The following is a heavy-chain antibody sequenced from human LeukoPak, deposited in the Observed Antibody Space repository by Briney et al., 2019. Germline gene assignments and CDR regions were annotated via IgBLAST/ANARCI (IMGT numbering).Heavy chain of an antibody. D-gene: IGHD3-16*01. Sequence: TGGSLRLSCAASGFTFSDYYMTWIRQAPWKGLEWVSYISNSGDTTYYGDSVKGRFTISRDNAKNSLYLQMDNLRVEDTAVYYCARVGHLWGYGMDVWGQGTTVTVSS. V-gene: IGHV3-11*01. CDR2: ISNSGDTT. CDR3: ARVGHLWGYGMDV. CDR1: GFTFSDYY. J-gene: IGHJ6*02.